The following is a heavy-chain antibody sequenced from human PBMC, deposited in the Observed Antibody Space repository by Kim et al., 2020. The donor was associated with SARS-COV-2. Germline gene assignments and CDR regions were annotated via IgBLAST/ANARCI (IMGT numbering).Heavy chain of an antibody. CDR1: GITFSNAW. CDR3: TTVSML. V-gene: IGHV3-15*07. J-gene: IGHJ4*02. CDR2: IKSKSDGGPA. D-gene: IGHD2-2*01. Sequence: GGSLRLSCAVSGITFSNAWFNWVRQAPGKGLEWVCRIKSKSDGGPADLAAPVKGRFAISRDDSKNTLHLLMNSLRTDASAVYYCTTVSMLWGQGTLYTVS.